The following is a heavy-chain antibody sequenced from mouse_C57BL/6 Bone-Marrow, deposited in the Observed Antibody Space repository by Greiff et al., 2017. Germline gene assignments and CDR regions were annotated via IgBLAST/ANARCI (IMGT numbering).Heavy chain of an antibody. J-gene: IGHJ3*01. CDR3: ARTGTTWFAY. D-gene: IGHD4-1*01. Sequence: QVQLQQPGAELVKPGASVKLSCKASGYPFTSYWMHWVKQRPGRGLGWIGRIDPNSGGTRYNEKFKSKATLTVDKPSSTAYMQLSSLTSEDSAVYYCARTGTTWFAYWGQGTLVTVSA. CDR1: GYPFTSYW. CDR2: IDPNSGGT. V-gene: IGHV1-72*01.